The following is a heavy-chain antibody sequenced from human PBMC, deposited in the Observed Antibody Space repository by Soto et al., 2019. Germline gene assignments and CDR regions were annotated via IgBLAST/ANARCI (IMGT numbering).Heavy chain of an antibody. D-gene: IGHD3-10*01. CDR2: IDESGTT. V-gene: IGHV4-39*02. J-gene: IGHJ4*02. CDR1: GGPIRSSSHY. CDR3: ERDGGYVDY. Sequence: QLQLKESGPGLVKPSETLSLTCSVSGGPIRSSSHYWGWIRQSPGTGLEWIGSIDESGTTYYNPSLQSRVTVSVDTSKNQFSLKVISVTGADTAIYYCERDGGYVDYWGQGTLVTVSS.